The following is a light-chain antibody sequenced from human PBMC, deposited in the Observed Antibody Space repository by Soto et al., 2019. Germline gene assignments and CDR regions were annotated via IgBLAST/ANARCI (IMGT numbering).Light chain of an antibody. Sequence: DIVMTQSPAPLSVSPGERATLSCTASQSVSSNLAWYQQKPGQAPRLLIYGASTRATGIPARFSGSWSGTECTLTISSLQSEDVAVYYCQQYNNWPLTFGPGTKVDIK. V-gene: IGKV3D-15*01. CDR1: QSVSSN. J-gene: IGKJ3*01. CDR3: QQYNNWPLT. CDR2: GAS.